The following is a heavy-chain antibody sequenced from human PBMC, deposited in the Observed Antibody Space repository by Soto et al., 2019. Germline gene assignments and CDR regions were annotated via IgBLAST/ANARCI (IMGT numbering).Heavy chain of an antibody. V-gene: IGHV3-30*02. D-gene: IGHD2-2*01. CDR1: GFIFSNYD. CDR3: ARAQISWEISMPQTFLH. J-gene: IGHJ1*01. Sequence: GGSLRLSCEASGFIFSNYDMYWVRKGPGKGLEWVALLRSDGGNEYYVDSVKGRFNLSRDHSKNILFLQMDSLRAEDTAVYYCARAQISWEISMPQTFLHWGQGALVAVSS. CDR2: LRSDGGNE.